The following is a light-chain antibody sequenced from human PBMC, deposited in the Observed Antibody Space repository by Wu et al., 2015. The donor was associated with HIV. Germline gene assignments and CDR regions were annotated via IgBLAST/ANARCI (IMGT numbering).Light chain of an antibody. CDR2: GAS. CDR3: QQHGSSPPIT. CDR1: QSVRGY. Sequence: EIVMTQSPATLSVSPGESATLSCRASQSVRGYLAWYQQKPGQAPRLLIYGASTRAAGIPARFSGSGSGTDFTLTISRLEPEDFAVYYCQQHGSSPPITFGQGTRLEIK. J-gene: IGKJ5*01. V-gene: IGKV3-20*01.